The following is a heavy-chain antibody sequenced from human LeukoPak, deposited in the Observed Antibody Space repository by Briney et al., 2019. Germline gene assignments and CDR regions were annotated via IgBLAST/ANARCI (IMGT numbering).Heavy chain of an antibody. D-gene: IGHD6-13*01. CDR3: ARSAAGTQYFQH. CDR2: ISGSGGST. J-gene: IGHJ1*01. Sequence: GGSLRLSCAASGFTFSSYATSWVRQAPGKGLEWVSAISGSGGSTYYADSVKGRFTISRDNSKNTLYLQMNSLRAEDTAVYYCARSAAGTQYFQHWGQGTLVTVSS. V-gene: IGHV3-23*01. CDR1: GFTFSSYA.